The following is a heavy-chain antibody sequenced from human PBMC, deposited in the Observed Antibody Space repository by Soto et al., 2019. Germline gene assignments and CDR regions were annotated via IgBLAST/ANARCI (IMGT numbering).Heavy chain of an antibody. CDR1: GFTFSSYG. CDR2: IWYDGSNK. CDR3: ARDTQYYYDSSGYYYLYYYGMDV. V-gene: IGHV3-33*01. J-gene: IGHJ6*02. D-gene: IGHD3-22*01. Sequence: QVQLVESGGGVVQPGRSLRLSCAASGFTFSSYGMHWVRQAPGKGLEWVAVIWYDGSNKYYADSVKGRFTISRDNSKNTLYLQMNSLRAEDTAVYYCARDTQYYYDSSGYYYLYYYGMDVWGQGTTVTVSS.